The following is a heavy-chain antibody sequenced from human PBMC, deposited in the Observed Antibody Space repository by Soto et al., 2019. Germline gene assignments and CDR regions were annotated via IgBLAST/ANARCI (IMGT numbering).Heavy chain of an antibody. CDR2: INAGNGNT. J-gene: IGHJ6*03. V-gene: IGHV1-3*01. D-gene: IGHD3-10*01. CDR1: GYTFTSYA. CDR3: ARDREFYGSGRDYYYYYMDV. Sequence: GASVQVSCKASGYTFTSYAMHWVRQAPGQRLEWLGWINAGNGNTKYSQKFQGRVTITRDTSASTAYIELSSLRSEDTAVYYCARDREFYGSGRDYYYYYMDVWGKGTTVTVSS.